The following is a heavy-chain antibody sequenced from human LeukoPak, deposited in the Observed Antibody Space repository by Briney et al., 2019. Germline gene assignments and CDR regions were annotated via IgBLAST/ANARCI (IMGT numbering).Heavy chain of an antibody. CDR3: ARAQYYYDSSGYLFRLDAFDI. CDR1: GGTFSNYA. Sequence: ASVKVSCKASGGTFSNYALSWVRQAPGQGLEWMGGIIPLFGTANYAQTFQGRVTITADKSTSTAYMELSSLRSEDTAVYYCARAQYYYDSSGYLFRLDAFDIWGQGTMVTVSS. D-gene: IGHD3-22*01. J-gene: IGHJ3*02. CDR2: IIPLFGTA. V-gene: IGHV1-69*06.